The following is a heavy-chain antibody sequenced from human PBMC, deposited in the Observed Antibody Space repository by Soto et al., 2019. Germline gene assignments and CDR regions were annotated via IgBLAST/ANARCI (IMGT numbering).Heavy chain of an antibody. CDR2: IIPIFGTA. V-gene: IGHV1-69*13. J-gene: IGHJ4*02. Sequence: GASVKVSCKASGGTFSSYAISWVRQAPGQGLEWMGGIIPIFGTANYAQKFQGRVTITADESTSTAYMELRSLISEDTAVYYCARDGTLYDSSGYYYLYWGQGTLVTVSS. CDR1: GGTFSSYA. D-gene: IGHD3-22*01. CDR3: ARDGTLYDSSGYYYLY.